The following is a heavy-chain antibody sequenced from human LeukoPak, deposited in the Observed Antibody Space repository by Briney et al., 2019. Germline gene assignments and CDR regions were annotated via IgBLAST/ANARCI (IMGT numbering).Heavy chain of an antibody. D-gene: IGHD3-22*01. CDR1: GFAFSTYE. Sequence: GGSLRLSCAASGFAFSTYEMNWVRQAPGKGLEWVSYISSSGSTIYYADSVKGRLTISRDNAKNSLYLQMNSLRAEDTAVYYCARDNYYDSSGRRSIFDYWGQGTLVTVSS. J-gene: IGHJ4*02. CDR3: ARDNYYDSSGRRSIFDY. CDR2: ISSSGSTI. V-gene: IGHV3-48*03.